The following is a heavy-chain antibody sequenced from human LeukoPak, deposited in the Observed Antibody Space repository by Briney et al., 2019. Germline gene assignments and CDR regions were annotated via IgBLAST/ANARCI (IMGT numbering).Heavy chain of an antibody. CDR1: GGSISSYY. V-gene: IGHV4-4*07. D-gene: IGHD2-2*01. CDR3: ARDRVVPAAISPSNWFDP. Sequence: SETLSLTCTVSGGSISSYYWSWIRQPAGKGLEWIGRIYTSGSTNYNPSLKSRVTMSVDTSKNQFSLKLSSVTAADTAVYYCARDRVVPAAISPSNWFDPWGQGTLVTVSS. CDR2: IYTSGST. J-gene: IGHJ5*02.